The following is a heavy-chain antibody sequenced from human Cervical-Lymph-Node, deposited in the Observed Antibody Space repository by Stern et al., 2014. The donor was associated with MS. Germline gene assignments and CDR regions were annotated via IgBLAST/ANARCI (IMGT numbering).Heavy chain of an antibody. CDR2: IYPGDSDT. CDR1: GYSFTNYW. J-gene: IGHJ4*02. D-gene: IGHD6-19*01. CDR3: ARHCAKREQCAFDY. Sequence: VQLVESGAEVKKPGESLKISCKGYGYSFTNYWIGWVRQMPGKGLEWMGIIYPGDSDTRYSPSFQGQVTISADKSIRTASLQWSSLKASDTAMYYCARHCAKREQCAFDYWGQGTLVTVSS. V-gene: IGHV5-51*01.